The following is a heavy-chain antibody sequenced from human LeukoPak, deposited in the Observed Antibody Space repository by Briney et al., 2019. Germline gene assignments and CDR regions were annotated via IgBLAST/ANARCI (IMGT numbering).Heavy chain of an antibody. CDR2: VYYSGST. CDR3: ARAWGDYFYYMNV. V-gene: IGHV4-39*07. CDR1: GGSIRSTSYY. Sequence: SETLSLTCTVSGGSIRSTSYYWGWIRQPPGKGPEWIGSVYYSGSTYYNSSLKSRVTISLDTSKNQFSLKLNSVTAADTAVYYCARAWGDYFYYMNVWGKGTTVTVSS. D-gene: IGHD4-17*01. J-gene: IGHJ6*03.